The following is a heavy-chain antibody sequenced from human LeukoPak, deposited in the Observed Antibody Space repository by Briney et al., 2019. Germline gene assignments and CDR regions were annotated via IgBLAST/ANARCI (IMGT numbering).Heavy chain of an antibody. V-gene: IGHV3-11*01. J-gene: IGHJ4*02. CDR3: ARSNSTNCYTD. D-gene: IGHD2-2*02. CDR2: ISSSGSTI. Sequence: PGGSLRLSCAASGFTFSDYYLGWIRQAPGKGLEWVSYISSSGSTINYADSVKGRFTISRDNAKNSLYLQMNSLRAEDTAVYYCARSNSTNCYTDWGQGTLVTVSS. CDR1: GFTFSDYY.